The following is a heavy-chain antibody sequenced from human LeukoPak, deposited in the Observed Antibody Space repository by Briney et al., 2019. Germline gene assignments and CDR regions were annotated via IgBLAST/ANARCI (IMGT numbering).Heavy chain of an antibody. CDR3: ARARSGSYYP. J-gene: IGHJ3*01. D-gene: IGHD1-26*01. V-gene: IGHV1-8*03. CDR2: MNPNSGNT. Sequence: GASVKVSRKASGYTFTSYDINWVRQAAGQGLEWMGWMNPNSGNTGYAQKFQGRVTITRNTSISTAYMELSSLRSEDTAVYYCARARSGSYYPWGQGTMVTVSS. CDR1: GYTFTSYD.